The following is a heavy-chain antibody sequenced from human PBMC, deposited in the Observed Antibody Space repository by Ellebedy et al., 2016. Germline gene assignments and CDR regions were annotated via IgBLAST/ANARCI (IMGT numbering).Heavy chain of an antibody. V-gene: IGHV1-69*04. Sequence: ASVKVSCKASGYTFTSYGISWVRQAPGQGLEWMGRIIPILGIANYAQKFQGRVTITADKSTSTAYMELSSLRSEDTAVYYCARDYDYVWGSVSLDYWGQGTLVTVSS. CDR3: ARDYDYVWGSVSLDY. D-gene: IGHD3-16*01. CDR1: GYTFTSYG. CDR2: IIPILGIA. J-gene: IGHJ4*02.